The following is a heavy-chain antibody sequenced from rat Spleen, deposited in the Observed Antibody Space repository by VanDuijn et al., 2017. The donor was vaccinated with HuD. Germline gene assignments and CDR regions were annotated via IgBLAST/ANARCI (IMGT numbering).Heavy chain of an antibody. CDR2: ISYDGRRN. J-gene: IGHJ2*01. D-gene: IGHD1-6*01. Sequence: EVQLVESDGGLVQPGRSLKLSCAASGFTFSDYYMAWVRQAPTKGLEWVATISYDGRRNYYRDSVKGRFTISRDNAKSSLYLQMDSLRSEDTASYYCASGRILSDFDYWGQGVMVTVSS. CDR3: ASGRILSDFDY. V-gene: IGHV5-29*01. CDR1: GFTFSDYY.